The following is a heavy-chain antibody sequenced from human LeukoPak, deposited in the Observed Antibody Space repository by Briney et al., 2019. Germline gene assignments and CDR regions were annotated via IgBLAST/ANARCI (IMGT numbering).Heavy chain of an antibody. CDR3: TKGRSNHY. V-gene: IGHV3-7*01. CDR2: INQGGSEG. D-gene: IGHD4-11*01. J-gene: IGHJ4*02. CDR1: GFTFSDFW. Sequence: GGSLRLSCAASGFTFSDFWMGWVRQAPGKGLEWVANINQGGSEGYYVDSVKGRFTISRDNAKKSLFLQMNSLRAEDTAVYYCTKGRSNHYWGQGTLVTVST.